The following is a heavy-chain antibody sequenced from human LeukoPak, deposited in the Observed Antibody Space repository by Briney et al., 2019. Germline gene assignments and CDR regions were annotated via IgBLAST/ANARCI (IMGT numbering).Heavy chain of an antibody. J-gene: IGHJ4*02. Sequence: GGSLRLSCAASRFTLSSYWMHWVRQAPGKGLVWVSRMNSDGSSRSYADSVKGRFTISRDNPENTLYLQMNSLRAEDTAVYYCAKAEGAAAGILPYWGQGTLVTVSS. CDR2: MNSDGSSR. V-gene: IGHV3-74*01. CDR1: RFTLSSYW. CDR3: AKAEGAAAGILPY. D-gene: IGHD6-13*01.